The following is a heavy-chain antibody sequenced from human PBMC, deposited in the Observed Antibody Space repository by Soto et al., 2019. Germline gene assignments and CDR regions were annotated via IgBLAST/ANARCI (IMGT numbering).Heavy chain of an antibody. D-gene: IGHD2-21*01. CDR2: ISSSGYST. CDR3: AKGSVGVAAKFDS. J-gene: IGHJ4*02. V-gene: IGHV3-23*01. CDR1: GFTFNNYA. Sequence: VQLLESGGDLVQPGVSRRLSCAASGFTFNNYAMSWVRQAPGKGREWVSAISSSGYSTYYADSVKGRFTISRDNSKNTVYLQMNNLRAEDTAVYYCAKGSVGVAAKFDSWGQGTLVTVSS.